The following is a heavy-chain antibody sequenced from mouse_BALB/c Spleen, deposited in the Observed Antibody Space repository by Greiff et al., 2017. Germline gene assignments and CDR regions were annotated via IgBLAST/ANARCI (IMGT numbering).Heavy chain of an antibody. CDR1: GFTFRSFG. CDR3: ARSGITTWGYAMDY. V-gene: IGHV5-17*02. Sequence: EVQRVESGGGLVQPGGSRKLSCAASGFTFRSFGMHWVRPAPEKGLEWVAYISSGSSTIYYADTVKGRFTISRDNPKNTLFLQMTSLRSEDTAMYYCARSGITTWGYAMDYWGQGTSVTVSS. D-gene: IGHD2-4*01. J-gene: IGHJ4*01. CDR2: ISSGSSTI.